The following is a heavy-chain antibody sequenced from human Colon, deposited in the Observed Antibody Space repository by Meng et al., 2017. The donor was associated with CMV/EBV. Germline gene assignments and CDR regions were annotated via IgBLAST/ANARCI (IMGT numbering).Heavy chain of an antibody. V-gene: IGHV3-23*03. D-gene: IGHD2-2*02. CDR3: VRGLGSRSNIYDF. CDR2: VYTGLSTT. Sequence: GSLRLSCTGSGFAFSNHAMSWVRQAPGKGLEWVSVVYTGLSTTYSADTVKGRFTISRDNSKDTLYLQMSSLRVEDTAVYYCVRGLGSRSNIYDFWGQGIQVTVSS. CDR1: GFAFSNHA. J-gene: IGHJ4*02.